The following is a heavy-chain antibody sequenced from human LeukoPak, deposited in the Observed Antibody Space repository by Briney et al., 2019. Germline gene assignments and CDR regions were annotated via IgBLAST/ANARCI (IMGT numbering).Heavy chain of an antibody. V-gene: IGHV4-59*12. Sequence: SETLSLTCTVSGGSISTYYWSWVRQPPGKELEWIGYIYYSGSTNYSPSLESRITISVDKSKNQFSLKLSSVTAADTAVYYCASAVTSINWFDPWGQGTLVTVSS. CDR3: ASAVTSINWFDP. J-gene: IGHJ5*02. CDR2: IYYSGST. CDR1: GGSISTYY. D-gene: IGHD4-17*01.